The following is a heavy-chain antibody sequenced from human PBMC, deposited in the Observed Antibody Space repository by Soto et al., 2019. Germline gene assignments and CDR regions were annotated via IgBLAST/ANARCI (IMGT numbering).Heavy chain of an antibody. V-gene: IGHV1-8*01. CDR1: GYTFTSYD. CDR2: MNPNSGNT. D-gene: IGHD3-3*01. CDR3: ARGITIFGVAPP. Sequence: GASVKVSCKGSGYTFTSYDINWVRQATGQGLEWMGWMNPNSGNTGYAQKFQGRVTMTRNTSISTAYMELSSLRSEDTAVYYCARGITIFGVAPPWGQGTLVTVSS. J-gene: IGHJ5*02.